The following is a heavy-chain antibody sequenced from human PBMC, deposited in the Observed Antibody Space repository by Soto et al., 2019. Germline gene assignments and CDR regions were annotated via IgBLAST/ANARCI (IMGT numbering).Heavy chain of an antibody. Sequence: GESLKISCKGSGYSFTSYWIGWVRQMPGKGLEWMGIIYPGDSDTRYSPSFQGQVTISADKSTRTAYLQCSSLKASDIAMYYCARCAVVVPAAMEDAGGFDYWGQGTLVTVSS. J-gene: IGHJ4*02. D-gene: IGHD2-2*01. CDR3: ARCAVVVPAAMEDAGGFDY. CDR1: GYSFTSYW. V-gene: IGHV5-51*01. CDR2: IYPGDSDT.